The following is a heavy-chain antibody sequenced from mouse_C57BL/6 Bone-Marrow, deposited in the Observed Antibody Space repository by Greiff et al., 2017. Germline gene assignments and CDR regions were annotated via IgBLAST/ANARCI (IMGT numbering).Heavy chain of an antibody. V-gene: IGHV1-52*01. CDR2: IDPSDSET. J-gene: IGHJ2*01. D-gene: IGHD4-1*01. CDR3: AKENWGTSYYFDY. CDR1: GYTFTSYW. Sequence: QVQLKQPGAELVRPGSSVKLSCKASGYTFTSYWMHWVKQRPIQGLEWIGNIDPSDSETHYNQKFKDKATLTVDKSSSTAYMQLSSLTSEDSAVYCCAKENWGTSYYFDYWGQGTTLTVSS.